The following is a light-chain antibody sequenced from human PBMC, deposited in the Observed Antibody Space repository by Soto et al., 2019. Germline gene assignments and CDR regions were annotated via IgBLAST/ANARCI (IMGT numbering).Light chain of an antibody. Sequence: EIVLTQSPATLSLSPGESATLSCRASQSVSRCLVWFQHKPGQAPRLVIHDASYRAADIPARFSGSGSETDFTLTIRRLPPGDFAVYYCQECNNWPLNFGGGTKLEIK. CDR1: QSVSRC. J-gene: IGKJ4*01. CDR3: QECNNWPLN. V-gene: IGKV3-11*01. CDR2: DAS.